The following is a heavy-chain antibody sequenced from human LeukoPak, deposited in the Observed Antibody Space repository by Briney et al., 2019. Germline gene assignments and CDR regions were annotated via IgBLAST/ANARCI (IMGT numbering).Heavy chain of an antibody. CDR3: AKQWLVGI. CDR2: LSETGETT. D-gene: IGHD6-19*01. J-gene: IGHJ4*02. Sequence: GGSLRLSCAASGFPFSTNDMTWVRQAPGKGLEWVSSLSETGETTDYADSVKGRFTISRDNSKNTVYLQMNNLRVDDTAVYYCAKQWLVGIWGQGTLVTVSS. V-gene: IGHV3-23*01. CDR1: GFPFSTND.